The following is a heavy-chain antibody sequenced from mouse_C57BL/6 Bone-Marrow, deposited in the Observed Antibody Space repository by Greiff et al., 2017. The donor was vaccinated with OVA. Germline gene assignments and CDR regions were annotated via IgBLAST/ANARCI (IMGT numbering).Heavy chain of an antibody. CDR3: ASFYPYYAMDY. J-gene: IGHJ4*01. CDR1: GFSLTSYG. D-gene: IGHD2-1*01. V-gene: IGHV2-2*01. CDR2: IWSGGST. Sequence: QVQLKESGPGLVQPSQSLSITCTVSGFSLTSYGVHWVRQSPGKGLEWLGVIWSGGSTDYNAAFISRLSISKDNSKSQVFFKMNSLQADDTAIYYCASFYPYYAMDYWGQGTSVTVSS.